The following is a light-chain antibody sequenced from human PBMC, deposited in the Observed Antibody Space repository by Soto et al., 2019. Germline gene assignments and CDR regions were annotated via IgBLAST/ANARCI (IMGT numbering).Light chain of an antibody. CDR1: SSDVGGYNY. J-gene: IGLJ1*01. CDR3: CSYGRSYAYV. V-gene: IGLV2-11*01. Sequence: QSALTQPRSVSGSPGQSVTISCTGTSSDVGGYNYVSWYQHHPGKAPKHMIYDGSKRPSGVPDRVSGSKSGNTASLTIAGLQAEDEDDYYWCSYGRSYAYVFGTGTKLTVL. CDR2: DGS.